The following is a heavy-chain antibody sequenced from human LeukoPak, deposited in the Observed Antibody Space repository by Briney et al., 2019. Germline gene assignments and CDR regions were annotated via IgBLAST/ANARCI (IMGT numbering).Heavy chain of an antibody. Sequence: SETLSLTCSVSGGSISSYYWSWVRQPAGKGLEWIGRIYASGSTNYNPSLKSRVTMSVDTSKNEFSLKLSSVTAADTAVYYCARDTVVTLLDYWGQGTLVTVSS. V-gene: IGHV4-4*07. D-gene: IGHD4-23*01. CDR3: ARDTVVTLLDY. J-gene: IGHJ4*02. CDR1: GGSISSYY. CDR2: IYASGST.